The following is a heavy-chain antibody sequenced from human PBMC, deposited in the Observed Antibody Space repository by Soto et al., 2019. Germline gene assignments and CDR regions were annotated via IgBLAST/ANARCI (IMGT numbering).Heavy chain of an antibody. J-gene: IGHJ5*02. D-gene: IGHD4-4*01. CDR2: IYCSGST. CDR3: ARTTGGGYNWFDP. CDR1: GGSISSYY. Sequence: SETLSLTCTVSGGSISSYYWSWIRQPPGKGLEWIGYIYCSGSTNYNPSLKSRVTISVDTSKNQFSLKLSSVTAADTAVYYCARTTGGGYNWFDPWGQGTLVTVSS. V-gene: IGHV4-59*01.